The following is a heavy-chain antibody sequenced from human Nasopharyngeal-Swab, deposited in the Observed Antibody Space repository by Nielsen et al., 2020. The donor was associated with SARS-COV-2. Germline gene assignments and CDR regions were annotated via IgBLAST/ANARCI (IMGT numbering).Heavy chain of an antibody. D-gene: IGHD3-22*01. CDR1: GFTFSDHY. V-gene: IGHV3-72*01. J-gene: IGHJ4*02. CDR2: TRNKANSYTT. CDR3: ARDGREYYYFDSSEVGFDY. Sequence: GESLKISCAASGFTFSDHYMDWVRQAPGKGLEWVGRTRNKANSYTTEYAASVKGRFTISRDNSKNTLYLQMNSLRAEDTAVYYCARDGREYYYFDSSEVGFDYWGQGTLVTVSS.